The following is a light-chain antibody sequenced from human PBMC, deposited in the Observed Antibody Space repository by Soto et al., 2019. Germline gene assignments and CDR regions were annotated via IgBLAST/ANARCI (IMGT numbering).Light chain of an antibody. CDR2: PAS. Sequence: EIVLTQSPGTLSLSPGERATLSCRASQSVNSNYLAWYHQKPGQPPRLLIYPASSRAAGIPDRFSGSGSGTDFTLTISRLEPEDFAVYYCHQFVGSPWTFGQGTKVEIK. J-gene: IGKJ1*01. CDR3: HQFVGSPWT. V-gene: IGKV3-20*01. CDR1: QSVNSNY.